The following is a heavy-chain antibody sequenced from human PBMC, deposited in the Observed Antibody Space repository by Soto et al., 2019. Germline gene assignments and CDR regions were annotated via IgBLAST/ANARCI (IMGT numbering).Heavy chain of an antibody. Sequence: GGSLRLSCAASGFTFSSYSMNWVRQAPGKGLEWVSYISSSSSTIYYADSVKGRFTISRDNAKNSLYLQMNSLRAEDTAVYYCARDGETGDFDYWGQGTLVTVSS. CDR1: GFTFSSYS. J-gene: IGHJ4*02. V-gene: IGHV3-48*01. D-gene: IGHD7-27*01. CDR3: ARDGETGDFDY. CDR2: ISSSSSTI.